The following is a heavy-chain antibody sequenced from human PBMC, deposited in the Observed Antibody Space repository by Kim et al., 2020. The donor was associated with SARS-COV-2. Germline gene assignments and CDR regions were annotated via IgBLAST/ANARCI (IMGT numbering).Heavy chain of an antibody. V-gene: IGHV4-34*01. CDR2: INHSGST. D-gene: IGHD3-16*01. CDR1: GGYFSGYS. Sequence: SETLSLTCAVYGGYFSGYSWTWIRQPPGKGLEWIGEINHSGSTKYNPSLQSRVSISIDTSKNQFSLRLRSLAAADTAVYYCAGGRAGVVPAPVLGLGPYYEYFIMDVWGRGTTVTVSS. CDR3: AGGRAGVVPAPVLGLGPYYEYFIMDV. J-gene: IGHJ6*02.